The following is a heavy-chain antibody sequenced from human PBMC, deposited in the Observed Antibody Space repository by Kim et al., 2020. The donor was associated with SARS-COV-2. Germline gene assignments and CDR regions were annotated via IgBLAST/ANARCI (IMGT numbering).Heavy chain of an antibody. CDR3: AGGMFRGIAPDS. CDR1: VFAFSAYD. V-gene: IGHV3-21*01. CDR2: IDSSSSRI. D-gene: IGHD3-10*01. Sequence: GGSLRLSCAASVFAFSAYDMTWIRQAPGKGLEWVSSIDSSSSRIYYADSVRGRFTISRDNAKNSLFLQMISVRPEDTAVYYCAGGMFRGIAPDSWGQGTLVAVSS. J-gene: IGHJ5*02.